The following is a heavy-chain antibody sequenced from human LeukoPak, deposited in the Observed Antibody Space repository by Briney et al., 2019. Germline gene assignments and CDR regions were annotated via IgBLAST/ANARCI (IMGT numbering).Heavy chain of an antibody. CDR2: IYYSGNT. CDR1: AGSISSDSYY. V-gene: IGHV4-39*07. J-gene: IGHJ4*02. CDR3: ATDTYYYGSGSYYTN. Sequence: PSETLSLTCTVSAGSISSDSYYWGWIRQPPGKGLEWIGTIYYSGNTYYNPSLKSRLTISVDTSKNQFSLKLSSVTAADTAVYYCATDTYYYGSGSYYTNWGQGTLVTVSS. D-gene: IGHD3-10*01.